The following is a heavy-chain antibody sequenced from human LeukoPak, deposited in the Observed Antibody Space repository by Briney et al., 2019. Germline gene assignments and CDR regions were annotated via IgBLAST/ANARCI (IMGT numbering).Heavy chain of an antibody. CDR1: GGSISSYY. CDR2: IYYSGST. J-gene: IGHJ4*02. Sequence: PSETLSLTCTVSGGSISSYYWSWIRQPPGKGLEWIGYIYYSGSTNYNPSLKSRVTISVDTSKNQFSLKLSSVTAADTAVYYCARHPGKIVVVVAAVDYWGQGTLVTVSS. CDR3: ARHPGKIVVVVAAVDY. D-gene: IGHD2-15*01. V-gene: IGHV4-59*08.